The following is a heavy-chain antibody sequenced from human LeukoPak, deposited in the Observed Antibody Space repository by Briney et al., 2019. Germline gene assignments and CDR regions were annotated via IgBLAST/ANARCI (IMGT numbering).Heavy chain of an antibody. Sequence: ASVKVSCKASGYTFTGYYMHWVRQAPGQGLEWMGWINPNSGGTNYAQKFQGRVTMTRDTSISTAYMELSRLRSDDTAAYYCARDYDSSGDFDYWGQGTLVTVSS. J-gene: IGHJ4*02. D-gene: IGHD3-22*01. CDR2: INPNSGGT. V-gene: IGHV1-2*02. CDR3: ARDYDSSGDFDY. CDR1: GYTFTGYY.